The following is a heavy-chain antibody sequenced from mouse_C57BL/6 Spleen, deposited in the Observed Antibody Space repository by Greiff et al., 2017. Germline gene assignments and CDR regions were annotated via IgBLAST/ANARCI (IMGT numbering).Heavy chain of an antibody. V-gene: IGHV1-54*01. J-gene: IGHJ4*01. CDR1: GYAFTNYL. CDR3: ARVFITTVVATDAMDY. Sequence: QVQLQQSGAELVRPGTSVKVSCKASGYAFTNYLIEWVKQRPGQGLEWIGVINPGSGGTNYNEKFKGKATLTADKSSSTAYMQLSSLTSEDSAVYFCARVFITTVVATDAMDYWGQGTSVTVSS. D-gene: IGHD1-1*01. CDR2: INPGSGGT.